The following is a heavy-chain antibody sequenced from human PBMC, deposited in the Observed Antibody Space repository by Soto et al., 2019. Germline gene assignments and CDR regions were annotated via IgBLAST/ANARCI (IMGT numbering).Heavy chain of an antibody. J-gene: IGHJ6*03. CDR1: GFTFSNYW. Sequence: DEQVVESGGGLVQPGGSLRLSCTASGFTFSNYWIQWVRQASGKGLVWVSRIKGDGSITNYADSVRGRFSISRDNAKNTVYLQMDSLRAEDTAVYYCARGASGRYYRDVWGKGTTVTVS. D-gene: IGHD3-10*01. V-gene: IGHV3-74*01. CDR3: ARGASGRYYRDV. CDR2: IKGDGSIT.